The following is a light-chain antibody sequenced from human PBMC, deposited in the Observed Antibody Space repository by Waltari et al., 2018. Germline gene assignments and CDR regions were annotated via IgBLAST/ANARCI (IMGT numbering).Light chain of an antibody. CDR2: EDN. CDR1: RGRISSNF. CDR3: QSYDTTTHWV. J-gene: IGLJ3*02. Sequence: NFMLTQPHSVSESPGKTVIISCTRSRGRISSNFVPWYQQRPGSAPTTVIFEDNERPSGVPDRFSGSIDSSSNSASLTISGLRTEDEADYYCQSYDTTTHWVFGGGTKLTVL. V-gene: IGLV6-57*03.